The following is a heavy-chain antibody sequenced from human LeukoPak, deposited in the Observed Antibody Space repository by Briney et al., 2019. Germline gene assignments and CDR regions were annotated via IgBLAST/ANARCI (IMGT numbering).Heavy chain of an antibody. CDR3: AKDPYSSGWYGNAFDI. CDR1: GFTFSSYW. Sequence: PGGSLRLSCAASGFTFSSYWMSWVRQAPGKGLEWVSAISGSGGSTYYADSVKGRFTISRDNSKNTLYLQMNSLRAEDTAVYYCAKDPYSSGWYGNAFDIWGQGTMVTVSS. J-gene: IGHJ3*02. V-gene: IGHV3-23*01. D-gene: IGHD6-19*01. CDR2: ISGSGGST.